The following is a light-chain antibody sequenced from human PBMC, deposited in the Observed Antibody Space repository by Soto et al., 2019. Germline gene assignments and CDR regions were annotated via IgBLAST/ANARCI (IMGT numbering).Light chain of an antibody. CDR1: QSVSSN. CDR2: GAS. Sequence: EIVMTQSPATLSVSPGERATLSCSASQSVSSNLAWYQQKPGQAPRILIYGASTRATGIPARFSGSGSGTEFTLTISSLQSEDFAVYYCQQYNNSHLTFGGGTKVEIK. J-gene: IGKJ4*01. CDR3: QQYNNSHLT. V-gene: IGKV3-15*01.